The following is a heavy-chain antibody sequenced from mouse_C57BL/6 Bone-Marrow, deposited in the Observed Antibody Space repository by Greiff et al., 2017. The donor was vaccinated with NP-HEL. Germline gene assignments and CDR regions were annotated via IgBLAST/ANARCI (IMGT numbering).Heavy chain of an antibody. Sequence: EVQLVESGGGLVQPGGSLKLSCAASGFTFSDYYMYWVRQTPEKRLEWVAYISNGGGSTYYPDTVKGRFTISRDTANNTLYLQMSRLKSEDTAMYYCARHHYHDAMDYWGQGTSVTVSS. V-gene: IGHV5-12*01. CDR1: GFTFSDYY. D-gene: IGHD1-2*01. CDR3: ARHHYHDAMDY. J-gene: IGHJ4*01. CDR2: ISNGGGST.